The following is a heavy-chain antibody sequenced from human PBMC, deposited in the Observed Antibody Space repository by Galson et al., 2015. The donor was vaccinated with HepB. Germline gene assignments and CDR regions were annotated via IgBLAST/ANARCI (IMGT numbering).Heavy chain of an antibody. CDR1: GGTFSSQA. D-gene: IGHD3-22*01. Sequence: SVKVSCKASGGTFSSQAISWVRQAPGQGLEWMERITPILGSTNYAQNFQGRVTITADTSTGTAYMDLNSLKSDDTAVYYCVTSSYDNTGPPGWGQGALVTASS. CDR3: VTSSYDNTGPPG. J-gene: IGHJ4*02. V-gene: IGHV1-69*04. CDR2: ITPILGST.